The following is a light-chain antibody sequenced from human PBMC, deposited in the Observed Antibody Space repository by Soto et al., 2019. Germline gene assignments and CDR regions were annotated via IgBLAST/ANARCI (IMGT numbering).Light chain of an antibody. CDR2: DAS. CDR3: QQYNSYHT. J-gene: IGKJ2*01. Sequence: DIQMPQSPSTLAASVGDRVTITCRASQDISTFLAWYQQKPGKAPKVLIYDASTLEGGVPSRFSGSGSGTEFTLTISSLQPDDFAAYYCQQYNSYHTFGQGTKLEIK. CDR1: QDISTF. V-gene: IGKV1-5*01.